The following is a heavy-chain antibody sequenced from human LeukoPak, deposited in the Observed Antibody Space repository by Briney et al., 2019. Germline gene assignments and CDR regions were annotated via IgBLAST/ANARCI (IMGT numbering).Heavy chain of an antibody. D-gene: IGHD2-2*01. Sequence: GGSLRLSCAASGFTFSSYSMNWVRQAPGKGLEWVSSISSSSSYIYYADSVKGRFTISRDNAKNSLYLQMNSLRAEDTAVYYCARGRDCRSTICYVRGAFDYWGQGTVVTVSS. V-gene: IGHV3-21*04. CDR3: ARGRDCRSTICYVRGAFDY. CDR2: ISSSSSYI. CDR1: GFTFSSYS. J-gene: IGHJ4*02.